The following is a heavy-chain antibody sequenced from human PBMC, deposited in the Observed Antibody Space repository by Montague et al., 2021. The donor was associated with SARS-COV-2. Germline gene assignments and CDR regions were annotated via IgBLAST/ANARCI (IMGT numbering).Heavy chain of an antibody. CDR3: ARDHSTIWGPSYGMDV. CDR1: GFTFSSYE. V-gene: IGHV3-48*03. J-gene: IGHJ6*02. D-gene: IGHD5-24*01. CDR2: ISSSDSTI. Sequence: SLRLSCAASGFTFSSYEMNWVRQAPGKGLEWVSYISSSDSTIYYADSVKGRFTISRDNAKNSLYLQMNSLRAEDTAVYYCARDHSTIWGPSYGMDVWGQGTTVTVPS.